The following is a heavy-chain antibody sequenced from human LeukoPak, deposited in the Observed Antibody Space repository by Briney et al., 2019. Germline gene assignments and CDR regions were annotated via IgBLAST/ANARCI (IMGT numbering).Heavy chain of an antibody. CDR2: IKQDGSEK. D-gene: IGHD2/OR15-2a*01. Sequence: GGSLRLSCAPSGFTFSSYWMSWVRQAPGKGLEWVANIKQDGSEKHYVDAVKGRFTISRDNAKNSLYLQMSSLRAEDTAVYYCASNPPFYDVDFDYWGQGTLVTVSS. V-gene: IGHV3-7*01. CDR1: GFTFSSYW. J-gene: IGHJ4*02. CDR3: ASNPPFYDVDFDY.